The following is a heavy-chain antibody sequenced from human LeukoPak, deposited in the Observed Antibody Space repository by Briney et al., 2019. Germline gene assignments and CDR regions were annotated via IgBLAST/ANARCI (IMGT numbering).Heavy chain of an antibody. V-gene: IGHV4-39*01. D-gene: IGHD3-10*01. CDR3: ARGQILLCPVI. Sequence: PPETLSLTCTVSGGSISSSSYYWGWIRQPPGKGLEWIGSIYYGGSTYYNPSLKSRVTISVDTSKNQFSLKLSSVTAADTAVYYCARGQILLCPVIWGQGTLVTVSS. J-gene: IGHJ4*02. CDR2: IYYGGST. CDR1: GGSISSSSYY.